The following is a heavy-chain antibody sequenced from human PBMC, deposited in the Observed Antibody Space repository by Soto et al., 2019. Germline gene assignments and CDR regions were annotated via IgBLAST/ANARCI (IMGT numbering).Heavy chain of an antibody. J-gene: IGHJ4*02. V-gene: IGHV1-3*01. Sequence: VQLVQSGTEVKEPGASVRVSCKASGYTFTAHSLHWARQAPGQGLEWMGWIIVSHDRPRYAPQFQGRLTFETDRIGTTAYMPLTRLTPEATAVYFCAREPEDGVPGDYWGQGTPVVVSS. D-gene: IGHD2-8*01. CDR3: AREPEDGVPGDY. CDR1: GYTFTAHS. CDR2: IIVSHDRP.